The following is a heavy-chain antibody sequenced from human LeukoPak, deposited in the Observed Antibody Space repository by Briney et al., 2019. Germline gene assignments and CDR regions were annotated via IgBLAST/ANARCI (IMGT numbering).Heavy chain of an antibody. D-gene: IGHD3-22*01. CDR3: AREGYYDSSGYYRFDC. CDR1: GGSVSSGSYY. J-gene: IGHJ4*02. Sequence: SETLSLTCTVPGGSVSSGSYYWSWIRQPPGKGLEWIGYIYYSGSTNYNPSLKSRVTISVDTSKNQFSLKLSSVTAADTAVYYCAREGYYDSSGYYRFDCWGQGTLVTASS. CDR2: IYYSGST. V-gene: IGHV4-61*01.